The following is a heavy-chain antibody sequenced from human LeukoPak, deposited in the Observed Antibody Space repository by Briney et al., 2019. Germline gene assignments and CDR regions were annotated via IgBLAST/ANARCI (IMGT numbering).Heavy chain of an antibody. CDR2: IGWNSGGI. V-gene: IGHV3-9*01. D-gene: IGHD2-21*02. CDR1: GFTFSSYA. J-gene: IGHJ4*02. CDR3: VKVTAAGFVDY. Sequence: GGSLRLSCAASGFTFSSYAMHWVRQAPGKGLEWVSGIGWNSGGIVYADSVKGRFTISRDNAKNSLYLQMNSLGAEDTALYYCVKVTAAGFVDYWGQGTLVTVSS.